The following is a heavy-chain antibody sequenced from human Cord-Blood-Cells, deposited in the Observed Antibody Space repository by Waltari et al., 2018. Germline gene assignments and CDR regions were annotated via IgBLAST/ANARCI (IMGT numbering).Heavy chain of an antibody. CDR2: VYYRGST. Sequence: QVQLQESGPGLVKPSQTLSLTCTVSGGSISSGGYYWSWIRQHPGKGLEWIGYVYYRGSTNDNPSLKSRVTISVDTSKNQFSLKLSSVTAADTAVYYCARRGYDDAFDIWGQGTMVTVSS. CDR3: ARRGYDDAFDI. J-gene: IGHJ3*02. CDR1: GGSISSGGYY. D-gene: IGHD5-12*01. V-gene: IGHV4-31*03.